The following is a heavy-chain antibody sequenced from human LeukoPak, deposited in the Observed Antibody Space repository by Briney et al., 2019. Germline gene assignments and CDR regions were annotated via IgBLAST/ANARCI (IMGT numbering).Heavy chain of an antibody. D-gene: IGHD3-22*01. CDR3: ARDVESHYYDSSGSRFDP. V-gene: IGHV1-69*05. Sequence: SVKVSCKASGGTFSSYAISWVRQAPGQGLEWMGGIIPIFGTANYAQKFQGRVTITTDESTSTAYMELSSLRSEDTAVYYCARDVESHYYDSSGSRFDPWGQGTLVTVSS. CDR2: IIPIFGTA. J-gene: IGHJ5*02. CDR1: GGTFSSYA.